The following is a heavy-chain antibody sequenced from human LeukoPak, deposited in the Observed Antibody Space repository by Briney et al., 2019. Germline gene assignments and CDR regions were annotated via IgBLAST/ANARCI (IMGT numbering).Heavy chain of an antibody. Sequence: GGSLRLSCAASGFTVSSNYMSWVRQAPGKGLEWVSVIYSGGSTYYADSVKGRFTISRDNAKNSLYLQMNSLRAEDTALYYCAKDRFGSGPYYFDYWGQGTLVTVSS. CDR3: AKDRFGSGPYYFDY. V-gene: IGHV3-53*05. CDR2: IYSGGST. CDR1: GFTVSSNY. J-gene: IGHJ4*02. D-gene: IGHD3-10*01.